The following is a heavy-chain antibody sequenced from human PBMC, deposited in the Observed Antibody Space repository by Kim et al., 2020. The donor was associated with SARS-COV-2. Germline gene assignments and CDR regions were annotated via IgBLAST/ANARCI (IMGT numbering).Heavy chain of an antibody. J-gene: IGHJ5*02. CDR1: GGTFSSYA. D-gene: IGHD4-17*01. CDR2: IIPIFGTA. Sequence: SVKVSCKASGGTFSSYAISWVRQAPGQGLEWMGGIIPIFGTANYAQKFQGRVTITADESTSTAYMELSSLRSEDTAVYYCARDGYGDLRGHWFDPWGQGTLVTLSS. CDR3: ARDGYGDLRGHWFDP. V-gene: IGHV1-69*13.